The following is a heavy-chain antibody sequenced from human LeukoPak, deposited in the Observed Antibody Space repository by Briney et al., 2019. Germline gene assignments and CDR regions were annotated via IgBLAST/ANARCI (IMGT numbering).Heavy chain of an antibody. CDR1: TFSNYW. D-gene: IGHD4-17*01. Sequence: TFSNYWMSWIRQPPGKGLEWIGYIYYSGSSYYNPSLKSRVTISVDTSKNQFSLKLSSVTAADTAVYYCARDYGYGDYYRWFDPWGQGTLVTVSS. V-gene: IGHV4-30-4*01. J-gene: IGHJ5*02. CDR3: ARDYGYGDYYRWFDP. CDR2: IYYSGSS.